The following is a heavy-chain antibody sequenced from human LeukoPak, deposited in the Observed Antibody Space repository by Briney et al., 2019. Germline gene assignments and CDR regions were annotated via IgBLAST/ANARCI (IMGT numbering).Heavy chain of an antibody. CDR2: IKSKTDGGTT. Sequence: GGSLRLSCAASGFTFSNAWMSWVRQAPGKGLEWVGRIKSKTDGGTTDYAALVKGRFTISRDDSKNTLYLQMNSLKTEDTAVYYCTTVPTTYYYDSSGLSWGQGTLDTVSS. D-gene: IGHD3-22*01. CDR1: GFTFSNAW. J-gene: IGHJ5*02. CDR3: TTVPTTYYYDSSGLS. V-gene: IGHV3-15*01.